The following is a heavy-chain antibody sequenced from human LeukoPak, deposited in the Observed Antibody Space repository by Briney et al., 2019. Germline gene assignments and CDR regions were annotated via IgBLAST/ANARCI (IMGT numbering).Heavy chain of an antibody. D-gene: IGHD3-9*01. J-gene: IGHJ4*02. Sequence: SQTLSLTCTVSGGSISSGGYYWSWIRQHPGKGLEWIGYIYYSGSTYYNPSLKSRVTISVDKSKNQFSLKLSSVTAADTAVYYCVLRYFDWLFDYWGQGTLVTVSS. CDR1: GGSISSGGYY. V-gene: IGHV4-31*09. CDR3: VLRYFDWLFDY. CDR2: IYYSGST.